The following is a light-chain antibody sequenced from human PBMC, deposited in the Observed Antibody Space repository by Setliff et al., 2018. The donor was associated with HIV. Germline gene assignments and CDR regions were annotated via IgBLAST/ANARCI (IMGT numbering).Light chain of an antibody. CDR2: EVT. Sequence: QSVLAQPASVSGSPGQSITISCTGTISDIGGYNYVSWYQHHPGKAPKVIIFEVTNRPSGVSNRFSGSKSGNTASLTISGLQSADEAHYYCSSYAIGNTLRVVFGGGTKVTVL. J-gene: IGLJ2*01. V-gene: IGLV2-14*01. CDR1: ISDIGGYNY. CDR3: SSYAIGNTLRVV.